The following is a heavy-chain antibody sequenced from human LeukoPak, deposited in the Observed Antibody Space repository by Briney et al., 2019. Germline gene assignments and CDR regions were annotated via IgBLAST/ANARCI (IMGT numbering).Heavy chain of an antibody. D-gene: IGHD6-19*01. J-gene: IGHJ6*02. V-gene: IGHV1-69*04. Sequence: ASVKVSCKASGGTFSSYAISWVRQAPGPGLEWMGRIIPILGIANYAQKFQGRVTITADKSTSTAYMELSSLRSEDTAVYYCASSIAVAGTHYYYGMDVWGQGTTVTVSS. CDR3: ASSIAVAGTHYYYGMDV. CDR1: GGTFSSYA. CDR2: IIPILGIA.